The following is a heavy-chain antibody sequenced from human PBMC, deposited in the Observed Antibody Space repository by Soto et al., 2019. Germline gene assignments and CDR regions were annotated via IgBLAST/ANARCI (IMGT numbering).Heavy chain of an antibody. J-gene: IGHJ4*02. Sequence: EVQLLESGGGLVQPGGSLRLSCAASGFTFNNYDMTWVSQAPGKGMEWVSAISGGGDTTSYADSVKGRFTVSRDGSKNTRSLQMSSLRAEDTALYYCAKGRGGSGSLTPRVDFWGRGTMVTASS. CDR3: AKGRGGSGSLTPRVDF. D-gene: IGHD3-10*01. V-gene: IGHV3-23*01. CDR1: GFTFNNYD. CDR2: ISGGGDTT.